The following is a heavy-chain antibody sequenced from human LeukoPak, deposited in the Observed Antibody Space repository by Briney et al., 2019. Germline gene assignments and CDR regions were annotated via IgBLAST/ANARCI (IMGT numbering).Heavy chain of an antibody. CDR3: AKGMTTGPRSVYHYMDV. Sequence: GGSLRLSRVASGFTFRSYGMHWVRQAPGKGLEWLSLLWYDGSNEYYADSVKGRFTISRDNSKNTLYLQMNSLRAEDTAVYYCAKGMTTGPRSVYHYMDVWGKGTTVTVSS. D-gene: IGHD4-17*01. J-gene: IGHJ6*03. V-gene: IGHV3-33*06. CDR1: GFTFRSYG. CDR2: LWYDGSNE.